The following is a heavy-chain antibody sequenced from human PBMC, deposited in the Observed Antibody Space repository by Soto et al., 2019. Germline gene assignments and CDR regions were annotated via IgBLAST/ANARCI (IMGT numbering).Heavy chain of an antibody. CDR1: GFMFGRYA. Sequence: GGSLRLSCVASGFMFGRYAMNWVRQAPGKGLEWVSGISGSGDGTYYADSVKGRFTISRDNSKNTLYVQMNSLRAEDTAVYYCAKGYSLLDVWGQGTTVTVSS. V-gene: IGHV3-23*01. D-gene: IGHD1-26*01. CDR2: ISGSGDGT. J-gene: IGHJ6*02. CDR3: AKGYSLLDV.